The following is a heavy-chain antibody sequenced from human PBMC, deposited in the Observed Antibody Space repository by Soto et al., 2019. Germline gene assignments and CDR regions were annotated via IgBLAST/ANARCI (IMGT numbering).Heavy chain of an antibody. V-gene: IGHV3-13*05. J-gene: IGHJ6*02. CDR3: ARTDRDFYGLDV. CDR2: ISAAGDP. CDR1: GFTFRNYD. Sequence: EVQLVESGGGLVQPGGSLRLSCEASGFTFRNYDMHWVRQGTGKGLEWVSGISAAGDPDYADSVEGRFTISSENAQNSFFLQMNRLRGGETAVYYCARTDRDFYGLDVWGQGTTVIVSS.